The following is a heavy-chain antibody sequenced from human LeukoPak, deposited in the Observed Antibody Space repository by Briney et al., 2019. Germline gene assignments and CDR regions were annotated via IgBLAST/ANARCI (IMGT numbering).Heavy chain of an antibody. CDR1: GFTFSSYS. Sequence: GGSLRLSCAASGFTFSSYSMNWVRQAPGKGLEWVSYISSSSSTIYYADSVKGRFTISRDNAKNSLYLQMNSLRAEDTAVYYCARARYQLLSNRYYYMDVWGKGTTVTVSS. CDR2: ISSSSSTI. J-gene: IGHJ6*03. D-gene: IGHD2-2*01. CDR3: ARARYQLLSNRYYYMDV. V-gene: IGHV3-48*01.